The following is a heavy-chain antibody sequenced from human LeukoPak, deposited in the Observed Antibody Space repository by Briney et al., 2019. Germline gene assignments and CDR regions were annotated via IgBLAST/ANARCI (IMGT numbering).Heavy chain of an antibody. V-gene: IGHV1-2*02. CDR3: ARARYYYDSSGYYYFAS. CDR1: GYTFTGYY. Sequence: AAVKVSCKASGYTFTGYYMHWVRQAPGQGLEWMGWINPNSGGTNYAQKFQGRVTMTRDTSISTAYVELSSLRSEDTAVYYCARARYYYDSSGYYYFASWGQGTLVTVSS. D-gene: IGHD3-22*01. CDR2: INPNSGGT. J-gene: IGHJ4*02.